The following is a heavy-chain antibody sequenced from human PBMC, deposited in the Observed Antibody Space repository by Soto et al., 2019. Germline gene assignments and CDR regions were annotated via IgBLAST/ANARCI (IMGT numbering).Heavy chain of an antibody. J-gene: IGHJ5*02. V-gene: IGHV2-5*01. Sequence: SGPTLVNPTQTLTLTCIFSGLSLRTSGVGVGWIRQPPGKALEWLGFIYWNDDKRYSPSLKSRLTITKDTSKNQVVLTMTNMDPVDTATYYCAKSGSSGWYGWFDPWGQGTLVTVSS. CDR2: IYWNDDK. CDR3: AKSGSSGWYGWFDP. D-gene: IGHD6-19*01. CDR1: GLSLRTSGVG.